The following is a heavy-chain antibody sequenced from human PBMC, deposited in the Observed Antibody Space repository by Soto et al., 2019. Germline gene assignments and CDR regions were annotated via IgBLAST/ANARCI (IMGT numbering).Heavy chain of an antibody. D-gene: IGHD4-17*01. Sequence: QLLESGGGLVQSGGSLRLSCAASGFTFGNFAMSWVRQAPGKGLEWVSGIGGRGTTFYADSVKGRFTISRDNSKNTLHLQMNSLRAEDMAVYYCAKFLGMTYGEYHLDYWGQGTLVTVSS. V-gene: IGHV3-23*01. CDR3: AKFLGMTYGEYHLDY. CDR2: IGGRGTT. CDR1: GFTFGNFA. J-gene: IGHJ4*02.